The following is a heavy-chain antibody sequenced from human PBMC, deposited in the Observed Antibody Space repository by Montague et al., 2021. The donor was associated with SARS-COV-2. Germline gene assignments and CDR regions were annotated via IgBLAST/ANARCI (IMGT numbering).Heavy chain of an antibody. D-gene: IGHD3-10*01. CDR1: GGSISSGGYY. V-gene: IGHV4-31*03. CDR3: AREDYYGSGSDHFSGWFDP. CDR2: IYYSGGT. J-gene: IGHJ5*02. Sequence: TLSLTCTVSGGSISSGGYYWSWIRQHPGKGLEWIGYIYYSGGTYYNPSLKSRVTISVDTSKNQFSLKLSSVTAADTAVYYCAREDYYGSGSDHFSGWFDPWGQGTLVTVSS.